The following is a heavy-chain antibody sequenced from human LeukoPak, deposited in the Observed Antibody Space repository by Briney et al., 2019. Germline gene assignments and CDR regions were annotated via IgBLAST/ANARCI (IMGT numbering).Heavy chain of an antibody. J-gene: IGHJ3*02. Sequence: PSETLSLTCTVSGGSISTHYWSWIRQPPGKGLEWLSYTHTNGRTKYNPSLKTRVTITLDTSKEQFSLKLTSVTAADTAVYFCARHYLRGDSSFDIWGQGTMVTVSS. D-gene: IGHD2-21*02. CDR3: ARHYLRGDSSFDI. CDR1: GGSISTHY. V-gene: IGHV4-59*08. CDR2: THTNGRT.